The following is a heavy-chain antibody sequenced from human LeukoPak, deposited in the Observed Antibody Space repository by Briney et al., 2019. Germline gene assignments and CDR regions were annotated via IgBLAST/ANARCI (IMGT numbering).Heavy chain of an antibody. V-gene: IGHV3-30*02. CDR1: GFTFSSYG. J-gene: IGHJ4*02. Sequence: SGGSLRLSCAASGFTFSSYGMHWVRQAPGKGPEWVAFIRYDGSNKYYADSVKGRFTISRDNSKNTLYLQMNSLRAEDTAVYYCAKDWVSGYSNYVGQGYFDYWGQGTLVTVSS. CDR2: IRYDGSNK. D-gene: IGHD4-11*01. CDR3: AKDWVSGYSNYVGQGYFDY.